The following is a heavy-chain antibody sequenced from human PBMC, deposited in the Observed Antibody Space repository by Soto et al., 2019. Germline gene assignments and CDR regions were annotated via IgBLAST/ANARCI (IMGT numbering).Heavy chain of an antibody. V-gene: IGHV3-21*01. CDR2: ISGSSIYI. CDR3: AREGALKPFSS. CDR1: GFTFSNYN. Sequence: GGSLRLSCVASGFTFSNYNMNWVRQAPGKGLEWVSHISGSSIYIHYADSVRGRFTISRDNAKNSVYLQMDSLRVEDTAVYYCAREGALKPFSSWGQGALVTV. J-gene: IGHJ5*02.